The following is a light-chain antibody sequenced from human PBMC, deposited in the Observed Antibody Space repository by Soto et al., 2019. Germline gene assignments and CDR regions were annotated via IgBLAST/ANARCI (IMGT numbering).Light chain of an antibody. V-gene: IGKV3-11*01. CDR2: DAS. CDR3: QQRHNGLFT. CDR1: QSVSTY. J-gene: IGKJ3*01. Sequence: EIVLTQSPATLSLSPGERATLSCRASQSVSTYLAWYQQKPGQGPRLLIYDASRRATGIPARFSGGGSGTEFTLTIGRLEPEDFAVYYSQQRHNGLFTFGPGTKVDIK.